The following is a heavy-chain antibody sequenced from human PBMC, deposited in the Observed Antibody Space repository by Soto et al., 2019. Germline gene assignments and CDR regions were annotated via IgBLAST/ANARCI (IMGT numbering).Heavy chain of an antibody. CDR3: ARHADIVVVVAAKGEFDY. D-gene: IGHD2-15*01. J-gene: IGHJ4*02. CDR1: GGSMSTSDYY. CDR2: IDYRGTA. Sequence: PSETLSLTCTVSGGSMSTSDYYWGWIRQTPGKGLEYIGNIDYRGTASYNPSLASRVTISTDTSKNQFSLKLSSVTAADTAVYYCARHADIVVVVAAKGEFDYWGQGTLVTVSS. V-gene: IGHV4-39*01.